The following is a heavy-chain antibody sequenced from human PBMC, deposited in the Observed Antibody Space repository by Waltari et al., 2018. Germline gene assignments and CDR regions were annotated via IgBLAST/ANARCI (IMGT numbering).Heavy chain of an antibody. CDR2: MSGDGDLT. CDR1: GFTLDDYV. V-gene: IGHV3-43*02. D-gene: IGHD3-22*01. J-gene: IGHJ4*02. CDR3: TKDRGNIYGTFYDR. Sequence: EVQLVESGGGVVQPGESLRLSCTVAGFTLDDYVMHWVRQVPGMGLEWVAYMSGDGDLTFYADSVKGQFTISRDVSSNTLHLQMDSLRTEDSAFYYCTKDRGNIYGTFYDRWGQGTLVTVSP.